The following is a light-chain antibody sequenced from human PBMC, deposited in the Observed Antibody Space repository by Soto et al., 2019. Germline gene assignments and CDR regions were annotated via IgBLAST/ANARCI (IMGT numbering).Light chain of an antibody. CDR1: QSVSSY. J-gene: IGKJ2*01. CDR3: QQRSNWPPVT. CDR2: DAS. Sequence: EIVLTQSPATLSLSPGERATLSCRASQSVSSYLAWYQQKPGQAPRLLIYDASNRATGIPARFSGSGYGTDFTLPISILEPEDFAVYYCQQRSNWPPVTFGQGTKLEIK. V-gene: IGKV3-11*01.